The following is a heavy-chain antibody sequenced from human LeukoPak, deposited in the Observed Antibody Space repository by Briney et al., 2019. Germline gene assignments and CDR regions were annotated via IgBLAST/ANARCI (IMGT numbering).Heavy chain of an antibody. CDR1: GGSISSYY. Sequence: SETLSLTCTVSGGSISSYYWSWIRQPAGKGLEWIGRIYTSGSTNYNPSLKSRVTISVDTSKNQFSLKLSSVTAADTAVYYCARDGPSAPSSFDAFDIWGQGTMVTVSS. CDR2: IYTSGST. V-gene: IGHV4-4*07. J-gene: IGHJ3*02. CDR3: ARDGPSAPSSFDAFDI.